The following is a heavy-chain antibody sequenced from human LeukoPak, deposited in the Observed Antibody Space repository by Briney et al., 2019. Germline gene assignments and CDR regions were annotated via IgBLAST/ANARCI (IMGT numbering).Heavy chain of an antibody. Sequence: SETLSLTCTVSGGSVSDYYWSWIRQSPGKGLEWIGYIYYTGSTSYNPSLKSRVTISADTSKNEFSLKLSSVIAADTAVYYCARDLIVPVGLTGSGTYSTDYWGQGTLVTVSS. D-gene: IGHD3-10*01. CDR3: ARDLIVPVGLTGSGTYSTDY. J-gene: IGHJ4*02. V-gene: IGHV4-59*02. CDR1: GGSVSDYY. CDR2: IYYTGST.